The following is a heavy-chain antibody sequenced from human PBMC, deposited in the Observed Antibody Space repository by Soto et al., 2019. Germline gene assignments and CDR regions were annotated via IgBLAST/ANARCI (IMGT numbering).Heavy chain of an antibody. J-gene: IGHJ6*02. CDR3: TSGRRDV. V-gene: IGHV3-73*02. Sequence: EVQLVQSGGGLVQPGGSLKLSCAAFGLTFSGSAVHWVRQASGKGLEWVGRMRTKANSYATTYAESVKGRFTISRDDSKNMVYLQMNSLKSEDTAVYFCTSGRRDVWGHGTTVTVSS. CDR2: MRTKANSYAT. CDR1: GLTFSGSA. D-gene: IGHD3-10*01.